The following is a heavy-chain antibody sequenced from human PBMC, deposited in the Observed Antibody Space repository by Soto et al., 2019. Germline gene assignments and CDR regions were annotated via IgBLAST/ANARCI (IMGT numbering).Heavy chain of an antibody. J-gene: IGHJ3*01. CDR2: ILGSAGST. Sequence: EVQLLESGGGLVQPGGSLRLSCAASGFSISSYAMTWVRQAPGKGLEWVSMILGSAGSTYYADSVKGRFTISRDNSRNTLYLQMNSLRVEDTAVYYCAKRPDAFDVWGQGTMVTVS. D-gene: IGHD6-6*01. CDR3: AKRPDAFDV. CDR1: GFSISSYA. V-gene: IGHV3-23*01.